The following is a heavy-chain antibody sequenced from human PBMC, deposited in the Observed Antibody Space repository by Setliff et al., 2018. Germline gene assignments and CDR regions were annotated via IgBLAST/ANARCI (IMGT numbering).Heavy chain of an antibody. CDR3: ARGRTTVTFDY. D-gene: IGHD4-17*01. CDR2: IYYIETT. J-gene: IGHJ4*02. CDR1: GGSISTYY. Sequence: SSETLSLTCTVSGGSISTYYWSWLRQPPGKGLEWIGYIYYIETTDHNPSLKSRVTISVDTSKNQFTLKLSSVTAADTAVYYCARGRTTVTFDYWGQGTLVTAPQ. V-gene: IGHV4-59*01.